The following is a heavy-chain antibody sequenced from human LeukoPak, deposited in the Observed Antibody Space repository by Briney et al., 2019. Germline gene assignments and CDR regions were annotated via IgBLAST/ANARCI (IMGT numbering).Heavy chain of an antibody. CDR3: ARDPDY. CDR2: ISSSSSSI. V-gene: IGHV3-48*01. J-gene: IGHJ4*02. Sequence: PGGSLRLSCAASGFTLSSYGMNWVRQAPGKGLEWVSYISSSSSSIYYADSVKGRFTISRDNAKNSPYLRMNSLRAEDTAVYYCARDPDYWGQGTLVIVSS. CDR1: GFTLSSYG.